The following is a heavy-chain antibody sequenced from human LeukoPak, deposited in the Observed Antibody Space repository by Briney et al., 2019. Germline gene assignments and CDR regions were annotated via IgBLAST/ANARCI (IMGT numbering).Heavy chain of an antibody. D-gene: IGHD2-15*01. V-gene: IGHV3-30-3*01. CDR3: ARGVLGYCSGGSCYLDY. CDR2: ISYDGSNK. CDR1: GFTFSSYA. Sequence: PGGSLRLSCAASGFTFSSYAMHWVRQAPGKGLEWVAVISYDGSNKYYADSVKGRFTISRDNSKNTLYLQMNSLRAEDTAVYYCARGVLGYCSGGSCYLDYWGQGTLVTVSS. J-gene: IGHJ4*02.